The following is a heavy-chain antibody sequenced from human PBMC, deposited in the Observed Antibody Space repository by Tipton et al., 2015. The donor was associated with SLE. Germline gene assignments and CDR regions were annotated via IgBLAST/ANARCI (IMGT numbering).Heavy chain of an antibody. Sequence: TLSLTCTVSGGSISSSSYYWGWIRQPPGKGLEWIGSIYYSGSTYYNPSLKSRLTISVDTSKNQFSLKLSSVTAADTAVYYCARFGGYMEVWGKETTVTVSS. CDR3: ARFGGYMEV. CDR1: GGSISSSSYY. J-gene: IGHJ6*03. D-gene: IGHD3-16*01. CDR2: IYYSGST. V-gene: IGHV4-39*01.